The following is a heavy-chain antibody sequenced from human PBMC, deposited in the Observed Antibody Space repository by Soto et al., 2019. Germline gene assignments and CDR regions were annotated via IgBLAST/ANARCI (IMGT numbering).Heavy chain of an antibody. V-gene: IGHV4-59*01. CDR3: ARDLRQQQLDNPNYYYYGMDV. D-gene: IGHD6-13*01. J-gene: IGHJ6*02. CDR1: GGSISSYY. Sequence: PSETLSLTCTVSGGSISSYYWSWIRQPPGKGLEWIGYIYYSGSTNYNPSLKSRVTISVDTSKNQFSLKLSSVTAADTAVYYCARDLRQQQLDNPNYYYYGMDVWGQGTTVTVSS. CDR2: IYYSGST.